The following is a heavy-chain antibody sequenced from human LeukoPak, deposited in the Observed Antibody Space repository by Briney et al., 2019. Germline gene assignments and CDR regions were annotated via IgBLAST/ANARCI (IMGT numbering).Heavy chain of an antibody. CDR3: AREGGYAAGTFDI. J-gene: IGHJ3*02. Sequence: SETLSLTCTVSGGSISSYYWSWIRQPPGKGLEWIGYIYYSGSTNYNPSLKSRVTISVDTSKNQFSLKLSSVTAADTAVYYCAREGGYAAGTFDIWGQGTVVTVSS. CDR2: IYYSGST. V-gene: IGHV4-59*01. CDR1: GGSISSYY. D-gene: IGHD6-25*01.